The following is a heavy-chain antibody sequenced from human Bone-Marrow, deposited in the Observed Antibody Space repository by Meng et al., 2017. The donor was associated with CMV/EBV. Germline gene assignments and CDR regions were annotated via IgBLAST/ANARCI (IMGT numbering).Heavy chain of an antibody. CDR2: IYYSGST. V-gene: IGHV4-39*07. Sequence: SETLSLTCTVSSGSISSSSYYWGWIRQPPGKGLEWIGSIYYSGSTYYNPSLKSRVTISVDTSKNQFSLKLSSVTAADTAVYYCARDEAYDVDRYFDYWGQGTLVTVSS. CDR1: SGSISSSSYY. CDR3: ARDEAYDVDRYFDY. J-gene: IGHJ4*02. D-gene: IGHD5-12*01.